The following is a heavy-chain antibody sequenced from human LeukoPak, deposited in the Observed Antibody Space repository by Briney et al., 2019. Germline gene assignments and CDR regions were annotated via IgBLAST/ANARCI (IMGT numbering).Heavy chain of an antibody. CDR3: ARDSYQLRFWFDP. V-gene: IGHV1-2*02. CDR2: MNPNSGGT. J-gene: IGHJ5*02. D-gene: IGHD5-18*01. Sequence: GASVKVSCKASGYTFTSYDINWVRQATGQGLEWMGWMNPNSGGTNYAQKFQGRVTMTRDTSISTAYMELSRLRSDDTAVYYCARDSYQLRFWFDPWGQGTLVTVSS. CDR1: GYTFTSYD.